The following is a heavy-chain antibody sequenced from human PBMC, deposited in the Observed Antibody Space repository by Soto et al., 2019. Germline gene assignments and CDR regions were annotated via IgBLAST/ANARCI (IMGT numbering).Heavy chain of an antibody. CDR3: ARRIVATETFDE. Sequence: PSETLSLTCTVSGDSISSGSYYWVWVRQPPGEGLEWIGSIYSTGTTTYYSQSLKSRVTISLDTSKNQFSLKLTSVTAADTAVYDCARRIVATETFDEWGQGTLVTVSS. D-gene: IGHD5-12*01. V-gene: IGHV4-39*01. CDR1: GDSISSGSYY. CDR2: IYSTGTTT. J-gene: IGHJ4*02.